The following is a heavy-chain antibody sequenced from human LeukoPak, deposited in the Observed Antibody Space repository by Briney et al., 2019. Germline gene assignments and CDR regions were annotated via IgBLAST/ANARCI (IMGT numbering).Heavy chain of an antibody. V-gene: IGHV3-48*03. D-gene: IGHD6-6*01. CDR3: ARAEYSSSSGGMDV. CDR1: GFTFSSYE. CDR2: ISSSGSTI. Sequence: GGSLRLSGAAPGFTFSSYEMNWVRQAPGKGLDWVSYISSSGSTIYYADSVKGRFTISRDNAKKSLYLQMNSLRAEDTAVYYCARAEYSSSSGGMDVWGQGTTVTVSS. J-gene: IGHJ6*02.